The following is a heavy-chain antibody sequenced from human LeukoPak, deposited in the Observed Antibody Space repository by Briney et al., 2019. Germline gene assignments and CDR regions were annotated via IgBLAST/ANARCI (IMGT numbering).Heavy chain of an antibody. V-gene: IGHV4-34*01. Sequence: SETLSLTCAVYGGSFSGYYWSWIPQPPGKGLEWIGEINHSGSTNYNPSLKSRVTISVDTSKNQFSLKLSSVTAADTAVYYCARGITMVRGVNNWFDPWGQGTLVTVSS. CDR2: INHSGST. J-gene: IGHJ5*02. CDR1: GGSFSGYY. CDR3: ARGITMVRGVNNWFDP. D-gene: IGHD3-10*01.